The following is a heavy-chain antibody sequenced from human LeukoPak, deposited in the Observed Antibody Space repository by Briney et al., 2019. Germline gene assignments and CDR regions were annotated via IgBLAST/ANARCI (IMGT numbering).Heavy chain of an antibody. V-gene: IGHV5-51*01. CDR1: GYIFINYW. D-gene: IGHD3-16*01. J-gene: IGHJ5*02. CDR2: IYPGDSDT. Sequence: GESLKISCEGSGYIFINYWIGWVRQMPGKGLEWMGIIYPGDSDTKYSPSFQGQVTISVDKSINTAYLQWSSLKASDTAMYYCARSQMMNWFDPWGQGTLVTVSS. CDR3: ARSQMMNWFDP.